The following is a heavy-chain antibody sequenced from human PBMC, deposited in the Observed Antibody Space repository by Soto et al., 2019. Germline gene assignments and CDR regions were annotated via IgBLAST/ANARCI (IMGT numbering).Heavy chain of an antibody. V-gene: IGHV3-33*06. Sequence: PGGAPRLPFAASGFPFSSYGLDWVRPGPGKGLEWVAVIWYDGSNKYYADSVKGRFTISRDNSKNTLYLQMNSLRAEDTAVYYCAKDPGIAAAVPAFFQHWGQGTLVTVSS. CDR2: IWYDGSNK. J-gene: IGHJ1*01. CDR3: AKDPGIAAAVPAFFQH. D-gene: IGHD6-13*01. CDR1: GFPFSSYG.